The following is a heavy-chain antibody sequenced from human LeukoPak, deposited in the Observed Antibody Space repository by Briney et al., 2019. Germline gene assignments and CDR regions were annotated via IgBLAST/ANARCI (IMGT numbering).Heavy chain of an antibody. D-gene: IGHD3-22*01. Sequence: ASVKVSCKASGYTFTSYGISWVRQAPGQGLEWMGGIIPIFGTANYAQKFQGRVTITTDESTSTAYMELSSLRSEDTAVYYCARAYYYDSSSAFDIWGQGTMVTVSS. CDR3: ARAYYYDSSSAFDI. V-gene: IGHV1-69*05. CDR1: GYTFTSYG. J-gene: IGHJ3*02. CDR2: IIPIFGTA.